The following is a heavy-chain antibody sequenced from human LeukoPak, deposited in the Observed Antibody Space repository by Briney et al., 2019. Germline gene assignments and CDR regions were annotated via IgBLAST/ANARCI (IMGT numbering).Heavy chain of an antibody. CDR1: GYTFTDYH. D-gene: IGHD5-24*01. Sequence: ASVKVSCKASGYTFTDYHIHWVRQAPGKGLEWMGWINPNNGVTNYAQKFQDRVTMTRDASISTACMELSRLTSDDTALYYCALGRRDGYNYADYWGQGTLVTVSS. CDR3: ALGRRDGYNYADY. J-gene: IGHJ4*02. V-gene: IGHV1-2*02. CDR2: INPNNGVT.